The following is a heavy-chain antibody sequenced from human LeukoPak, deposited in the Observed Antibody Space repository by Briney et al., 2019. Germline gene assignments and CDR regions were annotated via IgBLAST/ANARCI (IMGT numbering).Heavy chain of an antibody. CDR3: ARGRRARWYFDY. Sequence: SETLSLTCAVYGGSFSGYYWSWIRQPPGKGLEWIGEINHSGSTNYNPSRKSRVTISVDTSKNQFSLKLSSVTAADTAVYYCARGRRARWYFDYWGQGTLVTVSS. J-gene: IGHJ4*02. V-gene: IGHV4-34*01. D-gene: IGHD3-10*01. CDR1: GGSFSGYY. CDR2: INHSGST.